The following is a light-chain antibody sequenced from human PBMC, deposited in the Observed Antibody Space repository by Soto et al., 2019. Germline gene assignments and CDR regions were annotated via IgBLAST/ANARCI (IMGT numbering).Light chain of an antibody. CDR2: DAS. CDR3: QQYNSYPTWT. V-gene: IGKV1-33*01. Sequence: DIQMTQSPSSLSASVXEXVTIXCPASQSISSYLNWYQQKPGKAPKLLLYDASNLETGVPSRFSGSGSGTYFTFTITSLQPEDIATYYCQQYNSYPTWTFGQGTKVDIK. CDR1: QSISSY. J-gene: IGKJ1*01.